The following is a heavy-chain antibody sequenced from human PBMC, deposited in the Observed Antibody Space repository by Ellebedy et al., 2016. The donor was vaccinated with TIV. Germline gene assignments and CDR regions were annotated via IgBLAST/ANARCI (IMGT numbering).Heavy chain of an antibody. CDR1: GGSISSGGYY. J-gene: IGHJ3*02. CDR2: IYYSGST. D-gene: IGHD3-9*01. CDR3: ARDRANYEILTGYYNDAFDI. Sequence: LRLSCTVSGGSISSGGYYWSWIRQHPGKGLEWIGYIYYSGSTYYNPSLKSRVTISVDTSKNQFSLKLSSVTAADTAVYYCARDRANYEILTGYYNDAFDIWGQGTMVTVSS. V-gene: IGHV4-31*03.